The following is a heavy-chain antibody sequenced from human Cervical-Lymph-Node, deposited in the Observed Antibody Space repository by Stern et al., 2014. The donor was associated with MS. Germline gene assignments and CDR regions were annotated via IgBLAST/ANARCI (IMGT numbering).Heavy chain of an antibody. CDR3: ARPPPRRKWDDPNYGMDV. Sequence: EVQLLESGAEVKKPGESLKISCKGSGYTFTNNWIAWVRQMPGKGLEWMGIIYPDDSDIRYSPSLQGQVTISADKSNSPAYLQWSSLKAADSAVYYCARPPPRRKWDDPNYGMDVWGQGTTVTVSS. J-gene: IGHJ6*02. CDR1: GYTFTNNW. D-gene: IGHD1-1*01. V-gene: IGHV5-51*03. CDR2: IYPDDSDI.